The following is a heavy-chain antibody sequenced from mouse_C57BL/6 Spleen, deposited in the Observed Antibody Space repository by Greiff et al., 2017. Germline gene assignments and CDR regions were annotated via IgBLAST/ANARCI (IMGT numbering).Heavy chain of an antibody. V-gene: IGHV1-47*01. CDR1: GYTFTTYP. D-gene: IGHD1-1*01. CDR2: FHPYNDDT. J-gene: IGHJ3*01. Sequence: QVQLQQSGAELVKPGASVTMSCKASGYTFTTYPIEWMKQNHGKSLEWIGNFHPYNDDTKYNEKFKGKATLTVEKSSRTVYLELSRLTADDSAVYDGARLAGSSLSFAYWGQGTLVTVSA. CDR3: ARLAGSSLSFAY.